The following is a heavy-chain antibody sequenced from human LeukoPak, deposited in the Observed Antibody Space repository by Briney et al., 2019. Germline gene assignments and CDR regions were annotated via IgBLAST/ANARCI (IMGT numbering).Heavy chain of an antibody. CDR1: GFTLSTNA. CDR2: ISGSGAST. J-gene: IGHJ4*02. D-gene: IGHD1-26*01. CDR3: AKDVGKWESLHFFDY. Sequence: GGSLRLSCLTSGFTLSTNAVSWVRQAPGKGLEWISGISGSGASTYYADSVKGRFTISRDDSRNTLYLQMNSLRGDDTAVYYCAKDVGKWESLHFFDYWGQGTLVTVSS. V-gene: IGHV3-23*01.